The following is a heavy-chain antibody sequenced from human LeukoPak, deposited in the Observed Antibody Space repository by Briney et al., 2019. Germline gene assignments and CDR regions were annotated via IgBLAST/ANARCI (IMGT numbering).Heavy chain of an antibody. V-gene: IGHV4-34*01. CDR1: GGSFSGYY. CDR3: ARGYGSGSYYAYYYYGMDV. D-gene: IGHD3-10*01. CDR2: INHSGST. J-gene: IGHJ6*02. Sequence: SETLSLTCAVYGGSFSGYYWSWIRQPPGKGLEWIGKINHSGSTNYNPSLKSRVTISVDTSKNQFSLKLSSVTAADTAVYYCARGYGSGSYYAYYYYGMDVWGQGTTVTVSS.